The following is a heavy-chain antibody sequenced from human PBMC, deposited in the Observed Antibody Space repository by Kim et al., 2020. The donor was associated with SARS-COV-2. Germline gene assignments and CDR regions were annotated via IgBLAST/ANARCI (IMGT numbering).Heavy chain of an antibody. D-gene: IGHD1-26*01. CDR2: ISAYNGNT. V-gene: IGHV1-18*01. CDR3: ARDGGSLNYYYYGMDV. Sequence: ASVKVSCKASGYTFTSYGISWVRQAPGQGLEWMGWISAYNGNTNYAQKLQGRVTMTTDTSTSTAYMELRSLRSDDTAVYYCARDGGSLNYYYYGMDVWDQGTTVTVSS. J-gene: IGHJ6*02. CDR1: GYTFTSYG.